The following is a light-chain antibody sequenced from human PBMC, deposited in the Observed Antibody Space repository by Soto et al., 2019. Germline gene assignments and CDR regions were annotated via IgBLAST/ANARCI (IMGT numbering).Light chain of an antibody. CDR2: GAS. V-gene: IGKV3-20*01. CDR1: QSVSSSY. J-gene: IGKJ2*02. Sequence: EIVLTQSPGTLSLSPGERATLSCRASQSVSSSYLAWYQQKPCQAPRLLIYGASSRATGIPDRFSGSGSGTDFTLTISRLEPEDFAVYYCQQYGSSPCTFGQGTKLEIK. CDR3: QQYGSSPCT.